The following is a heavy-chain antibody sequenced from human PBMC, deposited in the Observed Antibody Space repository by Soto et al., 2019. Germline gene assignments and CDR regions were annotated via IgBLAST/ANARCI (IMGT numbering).Heavy chain of an antibody. D-gene: IGHD2-8*01. J-gene: IGHJ6*02. CDR2: VTSSTTFM. CDR1: GFTFSTYS. CDR3: ARSQRNGSMDV. Sequence: EVHLVESGGGLVKPGGSLRVSCATSGFTFSTYSMNWVRQAPGKGLEWVSSVTSSTTFMDYADSVKGRFTASRDDAKSSLFLQMNSLRVDDSAVYYCARSQRNGSMDVWGQGTTVTVSS. V-gene: IGHV3-21*01.